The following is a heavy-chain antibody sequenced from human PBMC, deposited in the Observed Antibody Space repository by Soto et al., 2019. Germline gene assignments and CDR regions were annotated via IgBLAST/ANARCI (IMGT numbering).Heavy chain of an antibody. CDR3: ARANYFDSSGPFDY. CDR1: GYTFSNFA. V-gene: IGHV1-3*01. CDR2: INAGNWNT. J-gene: IGHJ4*02. D-gene: IGHD3-22*01. Sequence: ASVKVSCKASGYTFSNFAMHWVRQAPGQRLEWMGWINAGNWNTKYSQKFQGRVTITRDTSASTAYMELSSLSSVTAADTAVYYCARANYFDSSGPFDYWGPGTLVTVSS.